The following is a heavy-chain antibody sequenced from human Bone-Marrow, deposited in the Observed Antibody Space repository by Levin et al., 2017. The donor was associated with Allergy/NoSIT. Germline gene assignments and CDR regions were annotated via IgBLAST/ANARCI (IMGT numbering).Heavy chain of an antibody. Sequence: GGSLRLSCAASGFNFDDTAMHWVRQAPGKGLEWVSGITWNSGSRNYADSVKGRFTISRDNAKKSLYLQMNSLRTEDTALYYWATVRLWLNHFDSWGQGTLVAVSS. D-gene: IGHD2-21*01. J-gene: IGHJ4*02. CDR3: ATVRLWLNHFDS. CDR1: GFNFDDTA. CDR2: ITWNSGSR. V-gene: IGHV3-9*01.